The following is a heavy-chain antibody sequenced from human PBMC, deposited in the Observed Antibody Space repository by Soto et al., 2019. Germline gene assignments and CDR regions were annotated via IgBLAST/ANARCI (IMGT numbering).Heavy chain of an antibody. CDR2: IKTNTEGGTT. J-gene: IGHJ6*02. V-gene: IGHV3-15*07. CDR1: GLTISDAW. Sequence: EVQLVESGGGLISPGGSLRLSCAASGLTISDAWMNWVRQAPGKGLEWVGRIKTNTEGGTTDYAAAVEGRFAVSRDDLNNTLYLQMNILKIEVAAVYYCTTGSVEGVWGQGTTVVVSS. CDR3: TTGSVEGV. D-gene: IGHD2-15*01.